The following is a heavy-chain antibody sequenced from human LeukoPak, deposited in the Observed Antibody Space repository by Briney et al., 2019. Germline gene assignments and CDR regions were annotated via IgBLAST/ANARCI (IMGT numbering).Heavy chain of an antibody. V-gene: IGHV1-46*01. CDR3: ARATADSSTNLRH. Sequence: ASVKVSCKASGYTFTSYYMHWVRQAPGQGLEWMGMINPSGGTSYAQQFQGRVTMTRDTSTSTVYMELSSLRSEDTAVYYCARATADSSTNLRHWGQGTLVTVSS. CDR1: GYTFTSYY. CDR2: INPSGGT. D-gene: IGHD4-17*01. J-gene: IGHJ4*02.